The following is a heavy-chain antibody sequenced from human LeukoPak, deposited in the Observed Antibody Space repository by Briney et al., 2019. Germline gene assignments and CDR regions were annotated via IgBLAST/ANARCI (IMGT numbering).Heavy chain of an antibody. CDR3: ARGGSYSFDY. D-gene: IGHD1-26*01. V-gene: IGHV6-1*01. CDR1: GDGVSSNSAA. Sequence: SQTLSLTCAIAGDGVSSNSAAWDWIRQSPSRGLEWLGRAYYRSKWYNSYAESVKSRIRINPDTSKNQFSLQLNSVTPEDTAVYYCARGGSYSFDYWGQGTLVTVSS. J-gene: IGHJ4*02. CDR2: AYYRSKWYN.